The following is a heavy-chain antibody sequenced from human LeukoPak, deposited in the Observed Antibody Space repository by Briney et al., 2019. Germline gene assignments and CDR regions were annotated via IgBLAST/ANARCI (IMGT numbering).Heavy chain of an antibody. J-gene: IGHJ3*02. V-gene: IGHV4-39*07. CDR2: INYSGST. CDR1: GGSISNTFYY. Sequence: SETLSLTCTVSGGSISNTFYYWGWIRQPPGKGLEWIGSINYSGSTYYNPSLKSRVTISVDTSNNQFSLKLSSVTAADTAVYYCACLTTADAFDIWGQGTMVTVSS. CDR3: ACLTTADAFDI. D-gene: IGHD3-22*01.